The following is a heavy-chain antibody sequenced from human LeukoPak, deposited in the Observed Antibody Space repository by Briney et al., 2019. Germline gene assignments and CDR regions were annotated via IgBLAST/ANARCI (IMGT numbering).Heavy chain of an antibody. V-gene: IGHV1-2*02. D-gene: IGHD3-16*01. J-gene: IGHJ2*01. CDR3: ARDLYDKGCFDL. Sequence: GASVKVSCKASGYTFTGYYMHWVRQAPGQGLEWMGWINPSTGGTNYAQKFQGRVTMTRDTSITTAYMELSSLRSDDTAVYYCARDLYDKGCFDLWGRGTLVTVSS. CDR1: GYTFTGYY. CDR2: INPSTGGT.